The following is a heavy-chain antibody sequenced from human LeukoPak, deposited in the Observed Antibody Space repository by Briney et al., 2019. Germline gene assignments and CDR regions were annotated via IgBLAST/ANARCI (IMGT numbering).Heavy chain of an antibody. CDR3: AREGGLNWFDP. D-gene: IGHD3-16*01. J-gene: IGHJ5*02. CDR1: GYSISSGYY. V-gene: IGHV4-38-2*02. Sequence: PSETLSLTCAVSGYSISSGYYWGWIRQPPGKGQEGIGSIYHSGSTYYNPSLKSRVTISVDTSKNQFSLKLSSVTAADTAVYYCAREGGLNWFDPWGQGTLVTVSS. CDR2: IYHSGST.